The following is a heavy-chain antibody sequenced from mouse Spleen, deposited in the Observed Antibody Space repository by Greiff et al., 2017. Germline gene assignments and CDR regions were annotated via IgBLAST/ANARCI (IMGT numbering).Heavy chain of an antibody. CDR2: IDPASGNT. J-gene: IGHJ2*01. D-gene: IGHD2-1*01. CDR3: ARCNPYYVDY. CDR1: GFNINNTY. Sequence: VQLQQSVAELVRPGASVKLSCTASGFNINNTYMHWLKRRPEPGLVWLGRIDPASGNTKYAPKFQGPATITADTSSNTAYLQLSSLTSEDTAIYYCARCNPYYVDYWGQGTTLTGSS. V-gene: IGHV14-3*01.